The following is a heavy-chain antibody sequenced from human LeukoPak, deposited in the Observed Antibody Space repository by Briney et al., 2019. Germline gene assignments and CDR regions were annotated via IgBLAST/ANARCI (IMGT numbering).Heavy chain of an antibody. Sequence: ASVKVSCKASGGTFSSYAISWVRQAPGQGLEWTGRIIPILGIANYAQKFQGRVTITADKSTSTAYMELSSLRSEDTAVYYCARAVVSIAVADVNWFDPWGQGTLVTVSS. CDR3: ARAVVSIAVADVNWFDP. V-gene: IGHV1-69*04. D-gene: IGHD6-19*01. J-gene: IGHJ5*02. CDR1: GGTFSSYA. CDR2: IIPILGIA.